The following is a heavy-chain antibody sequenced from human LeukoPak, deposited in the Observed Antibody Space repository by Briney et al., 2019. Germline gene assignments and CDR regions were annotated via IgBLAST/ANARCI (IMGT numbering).Heavy chain of an antibody. J-gene: IGHJ4*02. CDR3: AREQTGFDY. CDR2: TYYRSKWFN. Sequence: SQTLSLICTISGDSVSSNSAAWTWIRQSQSRGLEWLGRTYYRSKWFNEYAVSVKSRITINSDTSKNQFSLQLNSVTPEDTAMYYCAREQTGFDYWGQGTLVTVSS. CDR1: GDSVSSNSAA. V-gene: IGHV6-1*01.